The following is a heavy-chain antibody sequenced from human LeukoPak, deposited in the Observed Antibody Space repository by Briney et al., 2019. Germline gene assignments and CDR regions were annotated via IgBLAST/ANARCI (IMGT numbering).Heavy chain of an antibody. J-gene: IGHJ4*02. D-gene: IGHD3-16*02. Sequence: GGSLRLSCAASGFTFSDYYMSWIRQAPGKGLEWVSYISSSGSTIYYADSVKGRFTISRDNAKNSLYLQMNSLRAEDTAVYYCARGAQFSSCHDYVWGSYRFYWGQGTLVTVSS. CDR2: ISSSGSTI. CDR3: ARGAQFSSCHDYVWGSYRFY. CDR1: GFTFSDYY. V-gene: IGHV3-11*01.